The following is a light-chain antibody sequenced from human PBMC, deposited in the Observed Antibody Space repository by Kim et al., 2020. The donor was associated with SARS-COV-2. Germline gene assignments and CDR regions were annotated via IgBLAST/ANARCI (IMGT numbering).Light chain of an antibody. CDR2: GKN. Sequence: SSELTQDPAVSVALGQTVRITCQGDSLRSYYASWYQQKPGQAPVLVIYGKNNRPSGIPDRFSGSSSGNTASLTITGAQAEDEADYYCNSRDSSGNQRRVFGGGTQLTVL. V-gene: IGLV3-19*01. CDR1: SLRSYY. CDR3: NSRDSSGNQRRV. J-gene: IGLJ3*02.